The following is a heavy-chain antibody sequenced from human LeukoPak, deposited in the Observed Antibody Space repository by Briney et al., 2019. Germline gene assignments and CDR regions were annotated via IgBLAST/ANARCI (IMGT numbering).Heavy chain of an antibody. Sequence: GGSLTLSCEASGFTFSGNWMSWVRQAPGKGLEWVASINPDGSQKLYVDSVKDRFTISRDNTKSSLYLQMNSLGAEDTAMYYCAKLLGTATTYDSWGQGTRVTVSS. D-gene: IGHD5-24*01. CDR2: INPDGSQK. CDR3: AKLLGTATTYDS. V-gene: IGHV3-7*01. J-gene: IGHJ4*02. CDR1: GFTFSGNW.